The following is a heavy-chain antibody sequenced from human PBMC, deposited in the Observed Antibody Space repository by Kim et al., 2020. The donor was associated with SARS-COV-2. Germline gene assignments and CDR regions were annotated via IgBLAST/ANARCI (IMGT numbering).Heavy chain of an antibody. CDR1: GGSISSSSYY. V-gene: IGHV4-39*01. Sequence: SETLSLTCTVSGGSISSSSYYWGWLRQHPGKGLEWLGSIYYSGSTYYNPSLKSRVTISVDTYKNLFSLKLSSVTAADTAMFYCARHVCGNLDYWGQGTLVTVSS. J-gene: IGHJ4*02. CDR2: IYYSGST. CDR3: ARHVCGNLDY.